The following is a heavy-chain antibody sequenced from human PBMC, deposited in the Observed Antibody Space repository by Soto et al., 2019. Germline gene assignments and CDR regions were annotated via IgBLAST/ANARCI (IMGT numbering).Heavy chain of an antibody. CDR2: IYYSGSA. CDR3: ASGRGVQLPTL. V-gene: IGHV4-59*08. Sequence: TSETLSLTCTVSGGSISGNFWSWIRQSPGKGLEWIGSIYYSGSANYNPSLKSRVTISINTSKNQFSLNLNTVTAADTAIYYYASGRGVQLPTLWGQGTMVTVSS. D-gene: IGHD1-1*01. CDR1: GGSISGNF. J-gene: IGHJ3*01.